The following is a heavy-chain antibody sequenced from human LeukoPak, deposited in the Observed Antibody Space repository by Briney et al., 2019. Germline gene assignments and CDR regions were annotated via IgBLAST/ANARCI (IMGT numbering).Heavy chain of an antibody. Sequence: ASVKVFCKASGYTFTGYYMHWVRQAPGQGLEWMGWINPNSGGTNYAQKFQGRVTMTRDTSISTAYMELSRLRSDDTAVYYCARPQADSSGYYYHYWGQGTLVTVSS. CDR3: ARPQADSSGYYYHY. V-gene: IGHV1-2*02. D-gene: IGHD3-22*01. CDR1: GYTFTGYY. CDR2: INPNSGGT. J-gene: IGHJ4*02.